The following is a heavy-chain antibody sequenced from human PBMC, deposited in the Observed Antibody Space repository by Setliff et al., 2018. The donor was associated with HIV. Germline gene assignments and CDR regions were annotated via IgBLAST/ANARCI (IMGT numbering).Heavy chain of an antibody. V-gene: IGHV4-4*07. CDR1: GGSIDHYY. Sequence: SETLSLTCTVSGGSIDHYYWSWIRQPAGQGLEWIGRLYSRGSTTYNPSLKSRATMSADTSKNLFPLKLRSVTAADTAVYYCAKSPVGANGWFDSWGQGVLVTVSS. CDR3: AKSPVGANGWFDS. CDR2: LYSRGST. D-gene: IGHD1-26*01. J-gene: IGHJ5*01.